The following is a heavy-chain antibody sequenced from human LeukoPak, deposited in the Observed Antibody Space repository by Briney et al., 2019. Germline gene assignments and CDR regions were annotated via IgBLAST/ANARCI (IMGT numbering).Heavy chain of an antibody. CDR3: AREGGGSGSYYNLEYFYY. CDR2: INHSGST. J-gene: IGHJ4*02. V-gene: IGHV4-34*01. Sequence: PSETLSLTCAVYGGSFSGYYWSWIRQPPGKGLEWIGEINHSGSTNYNPSLKSRVTISVDTSKNQFSLKLSSVTAADTAVYYCAREGGGSGSYYNLEYFYYWGQGTLVTVSS. D-gene: IGHD3-10*01. CDR1: GGSFSGYY.